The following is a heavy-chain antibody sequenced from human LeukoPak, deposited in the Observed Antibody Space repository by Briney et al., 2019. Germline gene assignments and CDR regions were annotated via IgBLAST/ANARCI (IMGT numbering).Heavy chain of an antibody. Sequence: ASVKVSCKASGYTFTSYDINWVRQATGQGLEWMGWMNPNSDNTGYAQKSQGRVTMTRNTSISTAYMELSSLRSEDTAVYYCARAPNYDFWSAFMEYNYYYGMDVWGQGTTVTVSS. CDR2: MNPNSDNT. J-gene: IGHJ6*02. V-gene: IGHV1-8*01. CDR1: GYTFTSYD. D-gene: IGHD3-3*01. CDR3: ARAPNYDFWSAFMEYNYYYGMDV.